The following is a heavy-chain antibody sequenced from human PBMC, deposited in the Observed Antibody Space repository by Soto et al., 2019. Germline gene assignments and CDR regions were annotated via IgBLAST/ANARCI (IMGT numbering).Heavy chain of an antibody. CDR1: GFTFSSYS. J-gene: IGHJ6*02. V-gene: IGHV3-48*02. D-gene: IGHD3-10*01. Sequence: EVQLVESGGGLVQPGGSLRLSCAVSGFTFSSYSMNWVRQAPGKGLEWVSYIRYDSTTIDYADSVKGRFTISTDNAKNSLCLQMNSLRDEDTAEYYCARVGRGTYSMDVWGQGTTVTVSS. CDR2: IRYDSTTI. CDR3: ARVGRGTYSMDV.